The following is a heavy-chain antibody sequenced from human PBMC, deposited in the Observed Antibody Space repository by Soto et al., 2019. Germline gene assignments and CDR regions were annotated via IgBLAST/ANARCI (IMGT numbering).Heavy chain of an antibody. V-gene: IGHV3-23*01. CDR2: ISGSGGST. CDR3: AKDLWFGESEWGYFDY. Sequence: GGSLRLSCAASGFTFSSYAMSWVRQAPGKGLEWVSAISGSGGSTYYADSVKGRFTISRDNTKNTLYLQMNSLRAEDTAVYYCAKDLWFGESEWGYFDYWGQGTLVTVSS. J-gene: IGHJ4*02. D-gene: IGHD3-10*01. CDR1: GFTFSSYA.